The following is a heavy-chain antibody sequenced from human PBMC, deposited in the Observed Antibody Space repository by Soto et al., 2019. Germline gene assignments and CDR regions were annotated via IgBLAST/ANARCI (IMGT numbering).Heavy chain of an antibody. CDR1: GFTFSDYA. Sequence: PGGSLRLSCAASGFTFSDYAMSWVRQTPGKGREWVSTITGSGGSTYYADSVKGRFTISRDNSKNTLYLQMNGLRADDTALYYSAKHDSINSWSHLDLWGQGTQVTVSS. V-gene: IGHV3-23*01. CDR3: AKHDSINSWSHLDL. D-gene: IGHD6-13*01. CDR2: ITGSGGST. J-gene: IGHJ5*02.